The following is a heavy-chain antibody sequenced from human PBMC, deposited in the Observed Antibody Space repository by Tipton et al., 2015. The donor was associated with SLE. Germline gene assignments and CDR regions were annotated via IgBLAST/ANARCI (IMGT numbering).Heavy chain of an antibody. J-gene: IGHJ5*02. Sequence: QSGAEVKKPGASVKVSCKAYGYTSTNYQFHWVRRAPGQGLEWMGIINPGADYTTYAQNFQGRVTMTRDMSRNTVYMELSGLRSEDTAIYYCAAAGVTWGQGTLVTVSS. CDR1: GYTSTNYQ. V-gene: IGHV1-46*01. CDR3: AAAGVT. D-gene: IGHD6-25*01. CDR2: INPGADYT.